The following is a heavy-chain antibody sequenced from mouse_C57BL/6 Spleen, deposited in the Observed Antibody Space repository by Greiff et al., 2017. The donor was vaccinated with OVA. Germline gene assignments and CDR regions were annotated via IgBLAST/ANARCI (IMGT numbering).Heavy chain of an antibody. J-gene: IGHJ1*03. CDR1: GFTFSDYY. V-gene: IGHV5-16*01. D-gene: IGHD2-3*01. CDR3: ARDRGVDGYYGYFDV. Sequence: EVKLMESEGGLVQPGSSMKLSCTASGFTFSDYYMAWVRQFPEKGLEWVANINYDGSSTYYLDSLKSRFIISRDNAKNILYLQMSSLKSEDTATYYCARDRGVDGYYGYFDVWGTGTTVTVSS. CDR2: INYDGSST.